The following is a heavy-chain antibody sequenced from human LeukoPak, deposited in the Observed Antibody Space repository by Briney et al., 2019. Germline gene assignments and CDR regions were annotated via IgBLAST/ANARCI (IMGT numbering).Heavy chain of an antibody. Sequence: ASLSVSCEVSGYSIMEFSMRCGRHAPGKRLERMGGFDPEDGETIYAQKFQGRVTMTEDTSTDTAYMELSSPRSEDTAVYYCATPGPDWGDAFDIWGQGTMVTVSS. J-gene: IGHJ3*02. CDR3: ATPGPDWGDAFDI. CDR1: GYSIMEFS. CDR2: FDPEDGET. V-gene: IGHV1-24*01. D-gene: IGHD3/OR15-3a*01.